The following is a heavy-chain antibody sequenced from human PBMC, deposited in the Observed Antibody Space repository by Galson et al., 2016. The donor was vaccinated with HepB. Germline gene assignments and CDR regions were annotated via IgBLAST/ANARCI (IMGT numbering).Heavy chain of an antibody. Sequence: QSGAEVKKPGESLKISCRASGYNFSTHWIAWVRQMPGKGPESMGVIYPGDSDTTYSPSFQGQVTISADKSINTAYLQWSSLRASDVGLYYCAGWTPLFGEDVFDSGGQGTLVTVSS. CDR2: IYPGDSDT. D-gene: IGHD3-10*01. V-gene: IGHV5-51*01. CDR3: AGWTPLFGEDVFDS. J-gene: IGHJ4*02. CDR1: GYNFSTHW.